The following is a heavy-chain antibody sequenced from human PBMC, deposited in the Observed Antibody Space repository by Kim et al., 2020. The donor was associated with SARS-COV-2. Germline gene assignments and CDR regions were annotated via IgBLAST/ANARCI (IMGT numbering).Heavy chain of an antibody. J-gene: IGHJ5*01. CDR1: GYFFNTYD. CDR3: ARTTTGWPNWFDS. V-gene: IGHV1-8*02. Sequence: ASVKVSCMASGYFFNTYDINWVRQASGQGLEWLGWVTPSTGNTGYAQKFQGRVTMTRDTSIRTAYMELRNLRYEDTAVYYCARTTTGWPNWFDSWGQGTL. D-gene: IGHD6-19*01. CDR2: VTPSTGNT.